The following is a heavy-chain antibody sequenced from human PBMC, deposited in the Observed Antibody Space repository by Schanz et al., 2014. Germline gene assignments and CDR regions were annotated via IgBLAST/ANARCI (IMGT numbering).Heavy chain of an antibody. V-gene: IGHV3-21*01. CDR3: VRERTNYGSNSYVFDH. D-gene: IGHD3-22*01. Sequence: EVQLVESGGGLVQPGGSLRLSCTASGFTFSSYSMNWVRQAPGKGLEWVSSSSSRSSHIYYADSVKGRFTVSRDNAKNSVYLQMNGLRVEDTAVYYCVRERTNYGSNSYVFDHWGQGTLVTVSS. J-gene: IGHJ4*02. CDR1: GFTFSSYS. CDR2: SSSRSSHI.